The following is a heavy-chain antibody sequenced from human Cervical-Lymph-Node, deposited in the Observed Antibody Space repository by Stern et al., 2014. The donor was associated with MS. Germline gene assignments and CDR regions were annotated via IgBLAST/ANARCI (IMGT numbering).Heavy chain of an antibody. CDR1: GFIFSNYA. D-gene: IGHD2-15*01. J-gene: IGHJ4*02. CDR2: VSNEGSKQ. Sequence: QVQLVESGGGVVQPGRSLRLSCAASGFIFSNYAMHWGRQAPGKGLARVAFVSNEGSKQFYADSVKSRFTISRDNANNTLYLQMNSLRPEDTAVYYCGRDTCRGGGCYFRYWGQGILITVSS. V-gene: IGHV3-30-3*01. CDR3: GRDTCRGGGCYFRY.